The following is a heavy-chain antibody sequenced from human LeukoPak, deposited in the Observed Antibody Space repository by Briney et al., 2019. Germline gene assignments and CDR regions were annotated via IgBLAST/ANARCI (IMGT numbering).Heavy chain of an antibody. D-gene: IGHD6-13*01. J-gene: IGHJ4*02. CDR2: ISWNSGSI. V-gene: IGHV3-9*03. CDR1: GFTFDDYA. CDR3: AKDRSIAAAAFDY. Sequence: RSLRLSCAASGFTFDDYAMHWVRQAPGKGLEWVSGISWNSGSIGYADSVKGRFTISRDNAKNSLYLQMNSLRAEDMALYYCAKDRSIAAAAFDYWGQGTLVTVSS.